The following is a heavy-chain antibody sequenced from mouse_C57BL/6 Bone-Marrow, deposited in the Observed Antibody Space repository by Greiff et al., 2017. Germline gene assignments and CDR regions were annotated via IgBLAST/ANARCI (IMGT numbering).Heavy chain of an antibody. D-gene: IGHD1-1*01. CDR2: IDPENGDT. J-gene: IGHJ1*03. CDR1: GFNIKDDY. Sequence: VHVKQSGAELVRPGASVKLSCTASGFNIKDDYMHWVKQRPEQGLEWIGWIDPENGDTEYASKFQGKATITADTSSNTAYLQLSSLTSEDTAVYYCTTWYYGSSDFGVWGTGTTVTVSS. CDR3: TTWYYGSSDFGV. V-gene: IGHV14-4*01.